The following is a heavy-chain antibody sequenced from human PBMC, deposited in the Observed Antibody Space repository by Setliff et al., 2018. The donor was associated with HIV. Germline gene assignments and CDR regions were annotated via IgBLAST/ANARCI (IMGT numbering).Heavy chain of an antibody. D-gene: IGHD6-13*01. J-gene: IGHJ4*02. CDR1: GGSICSSSYY. CDR3: ARDRGILSNWLYYFDS. Sequence: SETLSLTCTVSGGSICSSSYYWGWIRQPPGKGLEWIGSIYYSGNTYYNPSLKSRVTISVDTSKNQFSLNLNSVTAADTALCYCARDRGILSNWLYYFDSWGQGTLVTV. V-gene: IGHV4-39*07. CDR2: IYYSGNT.